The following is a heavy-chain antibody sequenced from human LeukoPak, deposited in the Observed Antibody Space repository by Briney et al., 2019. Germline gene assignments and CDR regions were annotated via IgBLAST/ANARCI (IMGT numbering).Heavy chain of an antibody. CDR3: ARGPRGDYGDFLDY. CDR1: GFTFSSYG. V-gene: IGHV3-33*01. J-gene: IGHJ4*02. Sequence: GGSLRLSCAASGFTFSSYGMHWVRKAPGKGLEWVAVIWYDGSNKYYADSVKGRFTISRGNSKNTLYLQMNSLRAEDTAVYYCARGPRGDYGDFLDYWGQGTLVTVSS. D-gene: IGHD4-17*01. CDR2: IWYDGSNK.